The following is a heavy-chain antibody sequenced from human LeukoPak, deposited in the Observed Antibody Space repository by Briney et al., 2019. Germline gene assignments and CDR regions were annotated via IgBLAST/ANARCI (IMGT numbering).Heavy chain of an antibody. V-gene: IGHV1-46*01. J-gene: IGHJ4*02. D-gene: IGHD4-17*01. Sequence: GASVKVSCKASGYTFTTYYMHWVRQAPGQGLEWMGIINPSGGSTTYAQKFQGRVTMTRDTSTSTVYMEPSSLRSEDTAVYYCARGYGDYGLFYYFDYWGQGTLVTVSS. CDR2: INPSGGST. CDR3: ARGYGDYGLFYYFDY. CDR1: GYTFTTYY.